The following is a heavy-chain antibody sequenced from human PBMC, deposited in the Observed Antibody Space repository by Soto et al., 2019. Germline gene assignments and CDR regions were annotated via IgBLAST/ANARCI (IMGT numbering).Heavy chain of an antibody. V-gene: IGHV4-31*03. J-gene: IGHJ5*02. D-gene: IGHD3-10*01. CDR2: IYYSGST. CDR3: ARMVRGRAFDP. CDR1: GGSISSGGYY. Sequence: QVQLQESGPGLVKPSQTLSLTCTVSGGSISSGGYYWSWIRQHPGKGLEWIGYIYYSGSTYYNPSIKSRVTLSVDTSKNQFSLKLSSVTAADTAVYYCARMVRGRAFDPWGQGTLVTVSS.